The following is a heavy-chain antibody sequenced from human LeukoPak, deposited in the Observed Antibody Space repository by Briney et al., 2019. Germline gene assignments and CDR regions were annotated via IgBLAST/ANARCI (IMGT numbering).Heavy chain of an antibody. D-gene: IGHD3-3*01. V-gene: IGHV1-2*02. CDR1: GYTFTGYY. Sequence: GASVKVSCKASGYTFTGYYMHWVRQAPGQGLEWMGWINPNSGGTNYAQKFQGRVTMTRDTSISTAYMELSRLRSDDTAVYYCARGLGFWSGYIVPVDYFDYWGQGTLVTVSS. CDR2: INPNSGGT. J-gene: IGHJ4*02. CDR3: ARGLGFWSGYIVPVDYFDY.